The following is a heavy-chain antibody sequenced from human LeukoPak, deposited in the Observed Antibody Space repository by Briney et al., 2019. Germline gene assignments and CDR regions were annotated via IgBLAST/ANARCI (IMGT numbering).Heavy chain of an antibody. CDR1: GFTFSSYW. CDR2: IKTDGSEK. CDR3: ARDYTGYFP. Sequence: GGSLRLSCEASGFTFSSYWMSWVRQAPGKGLEWVANIKTDGSEKYYVDSVKGRFTISRDNAKNSLYLQMNSLRAEDTALYYCARDYTGYFPWGQGTLVIVSS. V-gene: IGHV3-7*03. J-gene: IGHJ5*02. D-gene: IGHD3-9*01.